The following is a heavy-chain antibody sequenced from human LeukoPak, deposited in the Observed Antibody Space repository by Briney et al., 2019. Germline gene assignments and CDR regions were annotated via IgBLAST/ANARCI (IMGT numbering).Heavy chain of an antibody. J-gene: IGHJ4*02. CDR2: ISSSSSTI. V-gene: IGHV3-48*04. CDR3: ARARPLYYYDSSGYLDY. Sequence: GGSLRLSCAASGFTFSSYSMNWVRQAPGKGLEWVSYISSSSSTIYYADSVKGRFTISRDNAKNSLYLQMNSLRAEDTAVYYCARARPLYYYDSSGYLDYWGQGTLVTVSS. CDR1: GFTFSSYS. D-gene: IGHD3-22*01.